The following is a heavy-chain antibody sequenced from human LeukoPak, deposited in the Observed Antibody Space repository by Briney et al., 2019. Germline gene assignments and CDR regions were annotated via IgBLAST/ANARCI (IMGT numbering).Heavy chain of an antibody. Sequence: GGSLRLSCAASGFTFSKDDFHWVRQAPGKGLEWVAAIGVTGDTYYADSVKGRFTISREDAANSLYLQMRSLGAGDTALYYCTKEFCACRAACAGGSYYDFWGRGALDTVSS. CDR2: IGVTGDT. CDR1: GFTFSKDD. V-gene: IGHV3-13*01. CDR3: TKEFCACRAACAGGSYYDF. J-gene: IGHJ2*01. D-gene: IGHD1-26*01.